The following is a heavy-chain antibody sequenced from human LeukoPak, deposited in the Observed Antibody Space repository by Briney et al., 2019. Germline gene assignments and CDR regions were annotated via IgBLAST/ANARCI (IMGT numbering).Heavy chain of an antibody. CDR3: AAVAGTHFDY. D-gene: IGHD6-19*01. J-gene: IGHJ4*02. CDR2: ISAYNGNT. Sequence: ASVRVSCKASGYTFTSYGISWVRQAPGQGLEWMGWISAYNGNTNYAQKLQGRVTMTTDTSTSTAYMELRSLRSDDTAMYYCAAVAGTHFDYWGQGTLVTVSS. V-gene: IGHV1-18*01. CDR1: GYTFTSYG.